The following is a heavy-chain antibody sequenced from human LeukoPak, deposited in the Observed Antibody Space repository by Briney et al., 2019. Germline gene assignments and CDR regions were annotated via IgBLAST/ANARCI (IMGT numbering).Heavy chain of an antibody. V-gene: IGHV4-4*09. J-gene: IGHJ6*03. CDR2: FYTSANT. Sequence: PSDTLSLTCTVSGDSVSGYYGSWIRQPPGKGPEWIGYFYTSANTNYNPSLKSRVTMSVDTSKNQFSLKLTSVTAADTAVYYCARGLRDEERHYGYYYMDVWGKGTTVTVSS. CDR3: ARGLRDEERHYGYYYMDV. D-gene: IGHD3-22*01. CDR1: GDSVSGYY.